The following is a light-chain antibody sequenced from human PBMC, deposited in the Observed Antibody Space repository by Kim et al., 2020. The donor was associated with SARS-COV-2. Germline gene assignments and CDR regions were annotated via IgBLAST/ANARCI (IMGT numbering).Light chain of an antibody. V-gene: IGLV3-19*01. CDR3: NSRDSSGNHWV. CDR1: SLRSYY. CDR2: GKN. Sequence: SSELTQDPAVSVALGQTVRITCQGDSLRSYYASWXQQKPGQAPVLVIYGKNNRPSGIPDRFSGSSSGNTASLTITGAQAEDEAEYYCNSRDSSGNHWVFG. J-gene: IGLJ3*02.